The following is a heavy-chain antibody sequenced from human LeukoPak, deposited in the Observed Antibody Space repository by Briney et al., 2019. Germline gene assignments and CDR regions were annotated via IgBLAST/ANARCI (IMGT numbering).Heavy chain of an antibody. Sequence: GGSLRLSCAASGFTFSNSSMNWVRQAPGKGLEWASSITSSSNYIYYADSVKGRFTISRDNAKNSLYLQMSSLRAEDTAVYYCARDGGARPDYWGQGTLVTVSS. CDR3: ARDGGARPDY. CDR2: ITSSSNYI. CDR1: GFTFSNSS. V-gene: IGHV3-21*01. J-gene: IGHJ4*02. D-gene: IGHD2-21*01.